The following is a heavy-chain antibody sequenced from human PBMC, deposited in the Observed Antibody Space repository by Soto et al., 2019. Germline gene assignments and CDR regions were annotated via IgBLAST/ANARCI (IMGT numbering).Heavy chain of an antibody. J-gene: IGHJ4*02. CDR1: GFTFSSYA. Sequence: EVQLVESGGGLVQPGGSLRLSCAASGFTFSSYAMHWVRQAPGKGLEYVSAISSNGGSTYYANSVKGRFTISRDNSKNTLYVQMGSLRAEDMAVYYCARGIAAAGYYFDYWGQGTLVTVSS. CDR2: ISSNGGST. CDR3: ARGIAAAGYYFDY. V-gene: IGHV3-64*01. D-gene: IGHD6-13*01.